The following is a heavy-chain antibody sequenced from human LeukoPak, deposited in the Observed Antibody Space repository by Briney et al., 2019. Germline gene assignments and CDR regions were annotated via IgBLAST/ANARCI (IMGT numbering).Heavy chain of an antibody. CDR2: ISWDGGNT. D-gene: IGHD3-16*01. V-gene: IGHV3-43*01. Sequence: GGSLSLSCAASGFTFNDYTMHWVRQAPGKGLEWVSLISWDGGNTYYADSVKGRFTISRDNSKNSLYLQMNSLRTEDTALYYCAKDLFAPAPFYYYGMDVWGQGTTVTVSS. CDR3: AKDLFAPAPFYYYGMDV. CDR1: GFTFNDYT. J-gene: IGHJ6*02.